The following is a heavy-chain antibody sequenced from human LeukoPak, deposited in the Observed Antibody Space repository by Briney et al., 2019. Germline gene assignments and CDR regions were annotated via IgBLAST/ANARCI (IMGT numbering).Heavy chain of an antibody. Sequence: SETLSLTCAVYGGSFSGYYLSWIRLPPGKGLEWIGEINHSGSTNYNPSLKSRITISVDTSKNQFSLKLNSATAADTAVYYCARGGYCSGGNCYDPTGFDPWGKGTLVTVSS. CDR1: GGSFSGYY. J-gene: IGHJ5*02. CDR3: ARGGYCSGGNCYDPTGFDP. CDR2: INHSGST. D-gene: IGHD2-15*01. V-gene: IGHV4-34*01.